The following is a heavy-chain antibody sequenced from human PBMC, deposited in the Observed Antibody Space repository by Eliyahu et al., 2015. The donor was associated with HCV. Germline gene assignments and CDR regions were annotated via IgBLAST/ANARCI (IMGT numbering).Heavy chain of an antibody. J-gene: IGHJ4*02. CDR1: GFSLXTXGXA. D-gene: IGHD6-19*01. V-gene: IGHV2-5*01. Sequence: QITLKESGPTLVRPTQTLTLTCTCSGFSLXTXGXAMAWIRXPPGEALEWLALXYWNDXTAYSPSLKSRLTISRDSSKNQVVLTMTNVDPADTATYYCVHAFTSGWFFFDYWGQGILVTVSS. CDR2: XYWNDXT. CDR3: VHAFTSGWFFFDY.